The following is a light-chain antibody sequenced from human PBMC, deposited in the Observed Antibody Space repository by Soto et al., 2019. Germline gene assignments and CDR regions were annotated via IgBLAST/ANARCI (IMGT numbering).Light chain of an antibody. CDR2: GAS. CDR3: HLYGISPKT. Sequence: EGVLRLSLGTLALTKGERATLYCRASQSVSSNYLALYQQKPGQAPRLLIYGASSRATGIPDRFSGSGSGTDFTLTISRLEPEDFAVYYCHLYGISPKTFGHGGMVAIK. CDR1: QSVSSNY. J-gene: IGKJ1*01. V-gene: IGKV3-20*01.